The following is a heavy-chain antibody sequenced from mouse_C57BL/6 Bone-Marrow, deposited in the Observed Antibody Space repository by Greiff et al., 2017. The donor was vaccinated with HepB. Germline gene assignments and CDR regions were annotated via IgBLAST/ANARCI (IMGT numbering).Heavy chain of an antibody. CDR3: ASPPLVTTVVATDWYFDV. D-gene: IGHD1-1*01. CDR1: GYTFTSYW. J-gene: IGHJ1*03. V-gene: IGHV1-59*01. CDR2: IDPSDSYT. Sequence: QVQLQQPGAELVRPGTSVKLSCKASGYTFTSYWMHWVKQRPGQGLEWIGVIDPSDSYTNYNQKFKGKATLTVDTSSSTAYMQLSSLTSEDSAGYYCASPPLVTTVVATDWYFDVWGTGTTVTVAS.